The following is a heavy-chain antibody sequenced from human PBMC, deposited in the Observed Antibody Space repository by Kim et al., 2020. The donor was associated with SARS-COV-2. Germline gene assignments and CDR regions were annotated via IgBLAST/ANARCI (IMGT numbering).Heavy chain of an antibody. CDR2: INQSGII. J-gene: IGHJ4*02. V-gene: IGHV4-34*01. CDR1: GDSSAAYY. Sequence: SETLSLTCAVYGDSSAAYYWSWIRQPPGKGLEWIGEINQSGIINYNPSLKSRVTLSVDTSNNQFSLKLLSVTAADTAMYFCATYFDLRNWGQGTLVTVSS. CDR3: ATYFDLRN. D-gene: IGHD3-10*01.